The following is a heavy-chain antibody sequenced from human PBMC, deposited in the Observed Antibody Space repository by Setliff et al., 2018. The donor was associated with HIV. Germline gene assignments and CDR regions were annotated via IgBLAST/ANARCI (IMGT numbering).Heavy chain of an antibody. D-gene: IGHD6-25*01. CDR3: ASGHAGATFYYGMDV. CDR2: IYHSGST. J-gene: IGHJ6*02. Sequence: SETLSLTCAVSGYSISSGYYWGWIRQPPGKGLEWIGSIYHSGSTYYNPSPKSRVTISVDTSKNQFSLKLSSVTAADTAVYYCASGHAGATFYYGMDVWGQGTTVTVSS. V-gene: IGHV4-38-2*01. CDR1: GYSISSGYY.